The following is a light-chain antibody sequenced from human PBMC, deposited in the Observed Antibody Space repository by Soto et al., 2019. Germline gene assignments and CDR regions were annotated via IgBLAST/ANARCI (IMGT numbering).Light chain of an antibody. CDR1: SSNIGNNY. J-gene: IGLJ2*01. CDR3: GTWDSRLRAVV. Sequence: QSVLTQPPSVSAAPGQKVTISCSGSSSNIGNNYVSWYQQLPGTAPKLLIYDNNKRPSGIPDRFSGSKSGTSATLGITGLQTGDEADYYCGTWDSRLRAVVFGGGTKLPVL. CDR2: DNN. V-gene: IGLV1-51*01.